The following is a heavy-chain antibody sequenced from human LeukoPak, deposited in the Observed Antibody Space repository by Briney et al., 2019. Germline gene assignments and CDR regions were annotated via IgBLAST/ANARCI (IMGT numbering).Heavy chain of an antibody. D-gene: IGHD2-21*02. J-gene: IGHJ4*02. CDR1: GFTFSSYS. V-gene: IGHV3-21*01. CDR3: ARGGAYCGGDCQKQAFDY. CDR2: ISSSSSYI. Sequence: GGSLRLSCAASGFTFSSYSMNWVRQAPGKGLEWVSSISSSSSYIYYADSVKGRFTISRDNSKNTLYLQMNSLRAEDTAVYYCARGGAYCGGDCQKQAFDYWGQGTLVTVSS.